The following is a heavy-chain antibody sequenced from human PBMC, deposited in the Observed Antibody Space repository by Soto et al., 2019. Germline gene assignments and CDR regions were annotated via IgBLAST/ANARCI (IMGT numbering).Heavy chain of an antibody. J-gene: IGHJ4*02. CDR1: GYTFTSYG. Sequence: QVQLVQSGAEVKKPGASVKVSCKASGYTFTSYGISWVRQAPGQGLEWMGWISAYNGNTNYAQKLQGRVTMTTDTXKSXAXLELRSLRSDDTAVYSCARVHHYDYVWGSPITLPDYWGQGTLVTVSS. CDR2: ISAYNGNT. D-gene: IGHD3-16*01. CDR3: ARVHHYDYVWGSPITLPDY. V-gene: IGHV1-18*01.